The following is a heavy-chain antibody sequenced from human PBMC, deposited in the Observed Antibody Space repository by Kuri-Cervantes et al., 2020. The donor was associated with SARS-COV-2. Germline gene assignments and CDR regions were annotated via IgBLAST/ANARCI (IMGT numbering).Heavy chain of an antibody. V-gene: IGHV1-18*01. CDR2: ISAYNGNT. Sequence: ASVKVSCKASGYTFTSYGISWVRQVPGQGLEWMGWISAYNGNTNYAQKLQGRVTMTTDTSTSTAYMELRSLRSDDTAGDYCVRSVREYDFWSGYPNWFDPWGQGTLVTVSS. CDR3: VRSVREYDFWSGYPNWFDP. CDR1: GYTFTSYG. J-gene: IGHJ5*02. D-gene: IGHD3-3*01.